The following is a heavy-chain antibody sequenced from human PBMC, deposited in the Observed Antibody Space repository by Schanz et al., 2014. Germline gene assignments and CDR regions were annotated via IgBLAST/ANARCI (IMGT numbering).Heavy chain of an antibody. CDR2: ISSSSSTI. J-gene: IGHJ4*02. D-gene: IGHD3-10*01. CDR1: GFTFSGYS. Sequence: EVQLVESGGGLVQPGGSLRLSCAASGFTFSGYSMNWVRQAPGKGLEWVAYISSSSSTIHYADSVKGRFTISRDNSRDTVYLQMNSLRADDTAMYYCARWFLIRGVILDSWGQGTLVTVSS. CDR3: ARWFLIRGVILDS. V-gene: IGHV3-48*01.